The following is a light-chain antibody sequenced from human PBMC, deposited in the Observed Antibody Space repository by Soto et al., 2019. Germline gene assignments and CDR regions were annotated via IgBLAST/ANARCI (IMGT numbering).Light chain of an antibody. CDR1: SSDVGTYNY. J-gene: IGLJ1*01. CDR3: RSYAGSNNLYV. V-gene: IGLV2-8*01. CDR2: EVN. Sequence: QSVLTQPPSASGSPGQSVTISCTGTSSDVGTYNYVSWYQQHPGKAPKLMIYEVNKRPAGVPDRFSGSKSGIMASLTVSGLQAEDEADYYCRSYAGSNNLYVFGTGTKVTVL.